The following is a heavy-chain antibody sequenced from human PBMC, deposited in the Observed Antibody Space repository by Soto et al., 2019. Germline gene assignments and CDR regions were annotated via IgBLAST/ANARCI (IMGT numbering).Heavy chain of an antibody. CDR1: GDSVSRNTAA. CDR2: TYYRSKWYI. J-gene: IGHJ5*02. Sequence: SQTLSLTCAISGDSVSRNTAAWNWIRQSPSRGLEWLGRTYYRSKWYIHYKVSVKSRIAISPDTSKNQFSLQLNAVTPEDTAVYYCARDEDSGSYPNWFDPWGQGTLVTVSS. V-gene: IGHV6-1*01. CDR3: ARDEDSGSYPNWFDP. D-gene: IGHD1-26*01.